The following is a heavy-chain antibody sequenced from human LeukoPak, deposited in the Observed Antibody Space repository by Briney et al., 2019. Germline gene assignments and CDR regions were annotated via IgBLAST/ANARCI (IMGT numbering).Heavy chain of an antibody. V-gene: IGHV3-74*01. CDR2: ITEDGSGK. J-gene: IGHJ4*02. CDR1: GFTASGYW. Sequence: GGSLRLSCAASGFTASGYWMHWVRQHPARGLMWLSYITEDGSGKSYEDSVRGRFTISRDNAKNTVHLQMNSLRVDDTAVNYCARDGQGPISLDYWGQGTPVTVSS. CDR3: ARDGQGPISLDY. D-gene: IGHD2/OR15-2a*01.